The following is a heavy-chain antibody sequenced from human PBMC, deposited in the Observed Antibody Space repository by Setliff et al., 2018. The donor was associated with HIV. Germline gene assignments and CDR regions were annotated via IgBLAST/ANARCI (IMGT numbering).Heavy chain of an antibody. CDR1: GHTVNTYA. CDR2: INVGNGNT. V-gene: IGHV1-3*01. CDR3: ARDSYGLDY. J-gene: IGHJ4*02. D-gene: IGHD5-18*01. Sequence: ASVKVSCKASGHTVNTYALHWVRQAPGQGLEWMGWINVGNGNTKYSQKFQGRVTITRDTSASTAYMELSSLRFEDTAVYYCARDSYGLDYWGQGTLVTVSS.